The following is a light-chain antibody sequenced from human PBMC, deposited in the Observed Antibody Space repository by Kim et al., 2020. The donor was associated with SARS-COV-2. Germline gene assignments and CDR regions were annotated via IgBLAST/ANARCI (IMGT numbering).Light chain of an antibody. CDR2: ETS. CDR1: QSVGRS. Sequence: SLFAGGRASLSGRARQSVGRSVARYQQNPGQAPRLLIYETSNRAPDIPARFSGTGSGTDFTLTISSLEPEDFAVYYCQQRTNWSDSFGQGTKLEI. J-gene: IGKJ2*03. V-gene: IGKV3-11*01. CDR3: QQRTNWSDS.